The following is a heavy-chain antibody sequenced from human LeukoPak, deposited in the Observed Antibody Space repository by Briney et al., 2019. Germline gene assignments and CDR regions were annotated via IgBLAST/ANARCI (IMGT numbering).Heavy chain of an antibody. CDR3: ARGGFWSGFDAFDI. Sequence: PGGSLRLSCAASGFTFSSYVMNWVRQAPGKGLEWVSSISSSSSYIYYADSVKGRFTISRDNAKNSLYLQMNSLRAEDTAVYYCARGGFWSGFDAFDIWGQGTMVTVSS. CDR1: GFTFSSYV. D-gene: IGHD3-3*01. CDR2: ISSSSSYI. V-gene: IGHV3-21*01. J-gene: IGHJ3*02.